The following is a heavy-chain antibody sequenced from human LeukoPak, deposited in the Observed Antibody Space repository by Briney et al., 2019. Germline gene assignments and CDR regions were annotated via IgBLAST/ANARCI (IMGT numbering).Heavy chain of an antibody. Sequence: ASVKVSCKASGGTFSSYAISWVRQAPGQGLEWMGGIIPMFGTANYAQKFQGRVAITTDESTSTAYMELSSLRSEDTAVYYCARARGGGYSYGYFDYWGQGTLVTVSS. J-gene: IGHJ4*02. CDR1: GGTFSSYA. D-gene: IGHD5-18*01. CDR3: ARARGGGYSYGYFDY. V-gene: IGHV1-69*05. CDR2: IIPMFGTA.